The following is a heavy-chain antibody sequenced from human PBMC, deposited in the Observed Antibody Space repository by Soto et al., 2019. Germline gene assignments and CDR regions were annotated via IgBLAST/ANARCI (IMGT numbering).Heavy chain of an antibody. J-gene: IGHJ4*02. V-gene: IGHV2-5*02. CDR3: AHSVDMNGNWDQGYLDN. CDR1: GFSLTSRPVG. D-gene: IGHD1-1*01. CDR2: IYWDDDK. Sequence: QITLRESGPTRVKPTQTLLLTCSFSGFSLTSRPVGVAWIRQPPGKALEWLAVIYWDDDKRYSPPLRSRLTIAMDTSKHQVVLTMCYMDPVDTATDFCAHSVDMNGNWDQGYLDNWGQGILVTVSS.